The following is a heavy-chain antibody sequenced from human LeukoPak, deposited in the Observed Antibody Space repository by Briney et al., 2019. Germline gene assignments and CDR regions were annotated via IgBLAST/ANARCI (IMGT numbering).Heavy chain of an antibody. V-gene: IGHV4-31*11. Sequence: PSETLSLTCAVYGGSFSGYYWSWIRQHPGKGLEWIGYIYYSGSTYYNPSLKSRVTISVDTSKNQFSLKLSSVTAADTAVYYCARDGKWEGAWFDPWGQGTLVTVSS. CDR2: IYYSGST. D-gene: IGHD1-26*01. CDR1: GGSFSGYY. CDR3: ARDGKWEGAWFDP. J-gene: IGHJ5*02.